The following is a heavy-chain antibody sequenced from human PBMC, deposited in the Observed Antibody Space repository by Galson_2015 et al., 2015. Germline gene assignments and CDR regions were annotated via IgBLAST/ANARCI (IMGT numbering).Heavy chain of an antibody. CDR2: ISGSGGST. J-gene: IGHJ2*01. V-gene: IGHV3-23*01. CDR1: GFTFSSYP. CDR3: ARHPLKRWYFDL. Sequence: SLRLSYAASGFTFSSYPMSWVRQAPGKRLEWVSTISGSGGSTYYADSVKGRFTISRDNSKNTLYLQMNSLRAEDTAVYSCARHPLKRWYFDLWGRGTLVTVSS. D-gene: IGHD6-25*01.